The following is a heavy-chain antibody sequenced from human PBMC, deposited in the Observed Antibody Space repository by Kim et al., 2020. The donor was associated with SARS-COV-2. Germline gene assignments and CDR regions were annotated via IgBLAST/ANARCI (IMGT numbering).Heavy chain of an antibody. D-gene: IGHD3-22*01. Sequence: GGSLRLSCAASGFTFSSYAMHWVRQAPGKGLEWVAVIWYDGSNKYYADSVKGRFTISRDNSKNTLYLLMNSLRAEDTAVNYCERVRGSLILVLIDYYGM. V-gene: IGHV3-33*01. CDR1: GFTFSSYA. J-gene: IGHJ6*01. CDR3: ERVRGSLILVLIDYYGM. CDR2: IWYDGSNK.